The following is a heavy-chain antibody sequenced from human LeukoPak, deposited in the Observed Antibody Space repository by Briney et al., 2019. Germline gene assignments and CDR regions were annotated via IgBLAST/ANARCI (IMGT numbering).Heavy chain of an antibody. Sequence: GGSLRLSCAASEFTVSSHYMSWVRQAPGKGLEWVSVLYSDGSTYYADSVKDRFTISRDNSKNTLYLQMNSLRAEDTAVYYCARMLEVAGIVGGDYFDSWGQGTLVTVSS. CDR2: LYSDGST. D-gene: IGHD6-19*01. V-gene: IGHV3-66*01. CDR3: ARMLEVAGIVGGDYFDS. CDR1: EFTVSSHY. J-gene: IGHJ4*02.